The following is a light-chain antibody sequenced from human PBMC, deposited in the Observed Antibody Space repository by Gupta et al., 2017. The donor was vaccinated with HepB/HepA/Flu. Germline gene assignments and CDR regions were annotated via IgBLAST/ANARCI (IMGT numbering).Light chain of an antibody. Sequence: IVLTQSPGTLSLSPGERATLSCRASQSVSSSYLAWYQQKPGQAPRLLIYGASSRATGIPDRFSGSGSGTDFTLTISRLEPEDFAVYYCQQYWSSPWTFGQGTKVEIK. V-gene: IGKV3-20*01. CDR1: QSVSSSY. J-gene: IGKJ1*01. CDR2: GAS. CDR3: QQYWSSPWT.